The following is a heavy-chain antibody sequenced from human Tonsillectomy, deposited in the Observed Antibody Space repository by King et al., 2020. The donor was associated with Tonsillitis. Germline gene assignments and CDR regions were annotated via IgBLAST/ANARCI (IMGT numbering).Heavy chain of an antibody. CDR3: ARGVRGYCSSTSCSFPDY. CDR2: IKHSGST. Sequence: VQLQQWGAGLLKPSETLSRTCAVYGGSFSGYYWSWIRQPPGKGLEWIGEIKHSGSTNYNPSLKCRVTLSVDTSKNQFSLKLSSVTAPDTAVYYCARGVRGYCSSTSCSFPDYWGQGTLVTVSS. J-gene: IGHJ4*02. CDR1: GGSFSGYY. V-gene: IGHV4-34*01. D-gene: IGHD2-2*01.